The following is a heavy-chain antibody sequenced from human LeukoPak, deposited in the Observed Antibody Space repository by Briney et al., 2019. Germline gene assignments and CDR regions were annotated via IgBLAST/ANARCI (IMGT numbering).Heavy chain of an antibody. V-gene: IGHV3-30*14. CDR3: PRDGRRPGEMFDY. CDR1: VFTFSTYA. CDR2: MSYYVTNK. J-gene: IGHJ4*02. Sequence: GGSLRLSCAVSVFTFSTYAMHCVRRAPGKGVEGLAVMSYYVTNKYYADSVKARFTISRDISKSTLYLQMNSLTFEDTAVYYCPRDGRRPGEMFDYWGQGTLVTVSS. D-gene: IGHD3-10*02.